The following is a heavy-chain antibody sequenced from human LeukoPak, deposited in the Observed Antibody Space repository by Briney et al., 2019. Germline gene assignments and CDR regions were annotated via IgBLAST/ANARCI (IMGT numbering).Heavy chain of an antibody. CDR1: GGTFSSYA. D-gene: IGHD4-17*01. CDR2: IIPIFGTA. J-gene: IGHJ4*02. V-gene: IGHV1-69*01. CDR3: ARDGPYGDRTFDY. Sequence: GASVKVSCKASGGTFSSYAISWVRQAPGRGLEWMGGIIPIFGTANYAQKFQGRVTITADESTSTAYMELSSLRSEDTAVYYCARDGPYGDRTFDYWGQGTLVTVSS.